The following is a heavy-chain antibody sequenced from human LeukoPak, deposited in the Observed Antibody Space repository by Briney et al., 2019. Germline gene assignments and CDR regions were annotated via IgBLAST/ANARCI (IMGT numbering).Heavy chain of an antibody. CDR3: AYCSSTSCYIDWYFDL. CDR2: IYHSGST. V-gene: IGHV4-38-2*01. J-gene: IGHJ2*01. D-gene: IGHD2-2*02. CDR1: GYSISSGYY. Sequence: SETLSLTCAVSGYSISSGYYWGWIRQPPGKGLEWIGSIYHSGSTYYNPSLKSRVTISVDTSKNQFSLKLSSVTAADTAVHYCAYCSSTSCYIDWYFDLWGRGTLVTVSS.